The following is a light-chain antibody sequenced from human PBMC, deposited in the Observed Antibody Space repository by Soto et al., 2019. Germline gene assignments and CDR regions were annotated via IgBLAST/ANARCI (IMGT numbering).Light chain of an antibody. Sequence: EIVLTQSPATLSLYTGERATLSCRASQSVSTFLAWYQHKPGQAPRLLIYDVSYRATGIPVRFSGSGSGTDFTLTISSLEPEDFAVYYCQQRSDWLPITFGQGTRLEIK. CDR2: DVS. V-gene: IGKV3-11*01. J-gene: IGKJ5*01. CDR1: QSVSTF. CDR3: QQRSDWLPIT.